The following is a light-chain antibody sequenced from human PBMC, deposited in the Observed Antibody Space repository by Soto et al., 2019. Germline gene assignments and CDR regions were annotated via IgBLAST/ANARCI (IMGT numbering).Light chain of an antibody. J-gene: IGKJ1*01. CDR2: DAS. CDR1: QSISSW. Sequence: DIQMTQSPSTLSASVGDRVTITCRASQSISSWLAWYQQKPGKAPKPMIYDASSLESGVPSRFSGSGSGKEFTLTISRLQPDDFATYYCQQYNRYPGTFGQGTKVEIK. CDR3: QQYNRYPGT. V-gene: IGKV1-5*01.